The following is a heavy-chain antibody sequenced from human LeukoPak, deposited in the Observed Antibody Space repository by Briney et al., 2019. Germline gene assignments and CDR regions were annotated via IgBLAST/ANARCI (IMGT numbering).Heavy chain of an antibody. CDR3: AREECSIGVCYPSGY. CDR1: GYSFTSYG. V-gene: IGHV1-18*01. J-gene: IGHJ4*02. Sequence: ASVKVSCKASGYSFTSYGISWVRQAPGQGLEWMGWISTYNANTNYALKLQGRVTLTTDTSTNTAYIELKSLRSDDTAVYYCAREECSIGVCYPSGYWGQGTLVTVSS. CDR2: ISTYNANT. D-gene: IGHD2-8*01.